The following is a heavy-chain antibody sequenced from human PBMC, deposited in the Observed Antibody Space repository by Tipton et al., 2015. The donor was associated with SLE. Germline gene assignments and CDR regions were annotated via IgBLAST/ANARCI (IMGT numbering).Heavy chain of an antibody. V-gene: IGHV4-39*07. CDR1: GGSISSGSYY. CDR2: IYYSGST. Sequence: TLSLTCIVSGGSISSGSYYWALFRQPPGRGLEWIGGIYYSGSTHYNPSLKSRVIISVDTSKNQFSLKLSSVTAADTAVYYCAREAWGHAFDIWGQGTMVTVSS. D-gene: IGHD2-21*01. J-gene: IGHJ3*02. CDR3: AREAWGHAFDI.